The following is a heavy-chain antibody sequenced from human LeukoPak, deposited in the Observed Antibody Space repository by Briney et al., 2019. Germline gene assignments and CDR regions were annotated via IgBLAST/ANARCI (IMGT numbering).Heavy chain of an antibody. D-gene: IGHD2-2*01. CDR3: ARDGLVVPAAMAKGPTGYNWFDP. Sequence: ASVKVSCKASGYTFTSYGISWVRQAPGQGLEWMGWISAYNGNTNYAQKLQGRVTMTTDTSTSTAYMELSSLRSEDTAVYYCARDGLVVPAAMAKGPTGYNWFDPWGQGTLVTVSS. CDR1: GYTFTSYG. J-gene: IGHJ5*02. CDR2: ISAYNGNT. V-gene: IGHV1-18*01.